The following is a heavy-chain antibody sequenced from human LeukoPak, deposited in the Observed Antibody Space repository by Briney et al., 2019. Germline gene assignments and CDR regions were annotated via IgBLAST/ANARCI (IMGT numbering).Heavy chain of an antibody. CDR1: GFDVSDNY. J-gene: IGHJ4*02. CDR3: ARVGGYYYDSSGPHFDY. V-gene: IGHV3-66*01. D-gene: IGHD3-22*01. CDR2: IYSGGST. Sequence: PGGSLRLSCAASGFDVSDNYMSWVRQAPGKGLEWVSVIYSGGSTYYADSVKGRFTISRDNAKNSLYLQMNSLRAEDTAVYYCARVGGYYYDSSGPHFDYWGQGTLVTVSS.